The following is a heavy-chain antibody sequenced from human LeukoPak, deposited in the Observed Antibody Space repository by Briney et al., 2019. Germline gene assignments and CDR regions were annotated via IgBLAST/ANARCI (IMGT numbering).Heavy chain of an antibody. CDR3: ARERQDIVVVVPDHYYYYGMDV. Sequence: ASVKVSCKASGYTFTSYGISWVRQAPGQGLEWMGWISAYNGNTNYAQKLQGRVTMTTDTSTSTAYMELRSLRSDDTAVYYCARERQDIVVVVPDHYYYYGMDVWGQGTTVTVSS. J-gene: IGHJ6*02. CDR1: GYTFTSYG. CDR2: ISAYNGNT. D-gene: IGHD2-15*01. V-gene: IGHV1-18*01.